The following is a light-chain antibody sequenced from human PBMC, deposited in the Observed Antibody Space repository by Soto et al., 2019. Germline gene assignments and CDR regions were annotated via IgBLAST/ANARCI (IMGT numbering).Light chain of an antibody. J-gene: IGLJ2*01. CDR2: RNN. Sequence: QSVLTQPPSASGTPGQRVTMSCSGSSSNIGSHYVYWYQQLPGTAPKVLLYRNNQRPSGVPDRFSGSKSGTSASLAITGLQAEDEADYYCQSYDSSLSGSGVFGGGTKLTVL. CDR1: SSNIGSHY. V-gene: IGLV1-47*01. CDR3: QSYDSSLSGSGV.